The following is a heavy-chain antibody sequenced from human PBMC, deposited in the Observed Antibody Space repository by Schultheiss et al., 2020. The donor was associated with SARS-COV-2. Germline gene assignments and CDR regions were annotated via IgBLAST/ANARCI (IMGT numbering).Heavy chain of an antibody. CDR3: AKDVAAAGRLGYYYYGMDV. CDR2: ISSSGSTI. J-gene: IGHJ6*02. CDR1: GFTFSRCA. D-gene: IGHD6-13*01. V-gene: IGHV3-48*04. Sequence: GGSLRLSCAASGFTFSRCAMSWVRQSPEKGLEWVSYISSSGSTIYYADSVKGRFTISRDNAKNSLYLQMNSLRAEDTALYYCAKDVAAAGRLGYYYYGMDVWGQGTTVTVSS.